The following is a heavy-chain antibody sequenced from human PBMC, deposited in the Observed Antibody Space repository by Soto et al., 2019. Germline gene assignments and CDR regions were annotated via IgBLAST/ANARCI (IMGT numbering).Heavy chain of an antibody. CDR2: IKQDGSER. Sequence: EVQLVESGGGLVQPGGSLRLSCAASGFTFSNYWMSWVRQAPGKGLEWVANIKQDGSERNYVDSVKGRFTISRDNAKNSLYLQLNSLRAEDTAVYYCARAGSENDYRGQGTLVTVSS. J-gene: IGHJ4*02. D-gene: IGHD3-10*01. CDR3: ARAGSENDY. CDR1: GFTFSNYW. V-gene: IGHV3-7*05.